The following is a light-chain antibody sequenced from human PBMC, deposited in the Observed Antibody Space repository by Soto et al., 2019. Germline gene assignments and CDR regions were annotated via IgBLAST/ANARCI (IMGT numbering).Light chain of an antibody. CDR1: RSS. Sequence: EILLTQSPGTLSLSPGERATLSCRASRSSLAWYQQRPGQPPRLLIYGASNRATGVRARFSGSGSGADFTLTISRLEPEDFAVYYCPQFDDSTPWTFGQGTRVDIK. CDR2: GAS. J-gene: IGKJ1*01. CDR3: PQFDDSTPWT. V-gene: IGKV3-20*01.